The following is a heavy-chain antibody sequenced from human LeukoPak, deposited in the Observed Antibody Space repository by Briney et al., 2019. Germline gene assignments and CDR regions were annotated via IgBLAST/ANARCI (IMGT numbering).Heavy chain of an antibody. CDR2: IYPGDSDT. V-gene: IGHV5-51*01. D-gene: IGHD5-18*01. CDR1: GYSFTSYW. CDR3: ARSTWIQGNYYYYYGMDV. J-gene: IGHJ6*02. Sequence: GESLKISCKGSGYSFTSYWIGWVRQMPGKGLGWMGIIYPGDSDTRYSPSFQGQVTISADKSISTAYLQWSSLKASDTAMYYCARSTWIQGNYYYYYGMDVWGQGTTVTVSS.